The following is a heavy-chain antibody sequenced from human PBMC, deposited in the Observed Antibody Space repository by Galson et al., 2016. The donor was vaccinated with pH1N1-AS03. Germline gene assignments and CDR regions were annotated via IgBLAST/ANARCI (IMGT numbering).Heavy chain of an antibody. Sequence: SVKVSCKASGYTFSDYYMHWVRQAHGQGLEWMGWINPSSGGTKSGQKFQGRVTMTTDPSISTAYMEVTGLRGDDTAVYYCARDFHSSNVWGQGTLVTVSS. CDR1: GYTFSDYY. V-gene: IGHV1-2*02. CDR2: INPSSGGT. D-gene: IGHD2-15*01. CDR3: ARDFHSSNV. J-gene: IGHJ4*01.